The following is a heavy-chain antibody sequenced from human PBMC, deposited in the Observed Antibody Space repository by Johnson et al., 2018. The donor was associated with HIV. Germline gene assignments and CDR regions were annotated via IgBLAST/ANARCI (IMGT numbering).Heavy chain of an antibody. J-gene: IGHJ3*02. CDR3: AKDTTFSSSHAFDI. D-gene: IGHD6-6*01. CDR2: ISWNSGSI. V-gene: IGHV3-9*01. Sequence: VQLVESGGGLIQPGGSLRLSCAASGFTVSSNYMSWVRQAPGKGLEWVSGISWNSGSIGYADSVKGRFTISRDNAKNSLYLQMNSLRAEDTALYYCAKDTTFSSSHAFDIWGQGTMVTVSS. CDR1: GFTVSSNY.